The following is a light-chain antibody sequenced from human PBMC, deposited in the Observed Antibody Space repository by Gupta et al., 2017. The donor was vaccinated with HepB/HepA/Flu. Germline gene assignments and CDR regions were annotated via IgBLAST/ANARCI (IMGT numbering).Light chain of an antibody. CDR2: GAS. Sequence: EIVMTQSPATLSVSPGERATLSCRASQGVSNNLAWYQQKPGQAPRLLIYGASTRATGIPTRFRGSGSETDFTLTISSLQSEDIALYYCQQCHNWLCSFGQGTKLEIK. J-gene: IGKJ2*04. CDR1: QGVSNN. V-gene: IGKV3-15*01. CDR3: QQCHNWLCS.